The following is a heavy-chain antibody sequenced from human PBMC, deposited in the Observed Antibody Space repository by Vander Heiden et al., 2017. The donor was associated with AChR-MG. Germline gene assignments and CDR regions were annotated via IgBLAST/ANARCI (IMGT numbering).Heavy chain of an antibody. Sequence: EVQLLEPGGDLVQPGGSLRVSCAASGFTLHTFAMNCVRQARGKGLEWVSAMGGDDPYYADAVKGRFTTSRDKSKNTLYLKMSSLRAEDTAVYYCAKDALSFNGVYDAYDVWGQGTMVTVSS. CDR3: AKDALSFNGVYDAYDV. CDR1: GFTLHTFA. CDR2: MGGDDP. D-gene: IGHD3-10*01. V-gene: IGHV3-23*01. J-gene: IGHJ3*01.